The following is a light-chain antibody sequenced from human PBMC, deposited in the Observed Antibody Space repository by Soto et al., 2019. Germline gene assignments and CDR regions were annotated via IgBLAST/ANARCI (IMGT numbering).Light chain of an antibody. CDR1: SSDVGGYNY. CDR2: DVS. J-gene: IGLJ1*01. V-gene: IGLV2-14*01. Sequence: QSALTQPASVSGSPGQSITISCTGTSSDVGGYNYVSWYQQHPGKAPKLMIYDVSNRPSGVSNRFSGSKSGNTASLTISGLQAEDEADYYCSSYTSSSTPPFYVFETGTKVTVL. CDR3: SSYTSSSTPPFYV.